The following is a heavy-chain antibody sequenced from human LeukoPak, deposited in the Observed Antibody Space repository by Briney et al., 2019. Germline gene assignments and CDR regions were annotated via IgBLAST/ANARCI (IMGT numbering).Heavy chain of an antibody. CDR1: GGSISSYY. V-gene: IGHV4-59*01. J-gene: IGHJ4*02. CDR2: IYYSGST. D-gene: IGHD2-15*01. CDR3: ARGYCSGGSCYSFDY. Sequence: SETLSLTCTVSGGSISSYYWSWIRQPPGKGLEWIGYIYYSGSTSYNPSLKSRVTISVDTSKNQFSLKLSSVTAADTAVYYCARGYCSGGSCYSFDYWGQGTLVTVSS.